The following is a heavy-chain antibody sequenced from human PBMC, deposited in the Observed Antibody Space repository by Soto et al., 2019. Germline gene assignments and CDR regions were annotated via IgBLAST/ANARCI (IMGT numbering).Heavy chain of an antibody. Sequence: PSETLSLTCAVYGGSISSGGYSWSWIRQPPGKGLEWIGYIYHSGSTYYNPSLKSRVTISVDRSKNQFSLKLSSVTAADTAVYYCARGSSGYYYVWFDPWGQGTLVTVSS. J-gene: IGHJ5*02. CDR3: ARGSSGYYYVWFDP. CDR2: IYHSGST. V-gene: IGHV4-30-2*01. D-gene: IGHD3-22*01. CDR1: GGSISSGGYS.